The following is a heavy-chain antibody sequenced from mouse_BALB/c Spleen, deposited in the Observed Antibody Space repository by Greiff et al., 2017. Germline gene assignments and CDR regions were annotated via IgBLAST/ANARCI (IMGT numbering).Heavy chain of an antibody. Sequence: VQLQQSGAELVRPGALVKLSCKASGFNIKDYYMHWVKQRPEQGLEWIGWIDPENGNTIYDPKFQGKASITADTSSNTAYLQLSSLTSEDTAVYYCARFGYDDALDDWGQGTTLTVSS. V-gene: IGHV14-1*02. CDR2: IDPENGNT. CDR3: ARFGYDDALDD. CDR1: GFNIKDYY. D-gene: IGHD2-2*01. J-gene: IGHJ2*01.